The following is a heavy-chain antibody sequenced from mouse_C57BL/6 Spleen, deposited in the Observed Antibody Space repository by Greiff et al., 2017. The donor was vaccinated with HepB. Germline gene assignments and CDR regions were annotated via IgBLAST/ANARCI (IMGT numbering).Heavy chain of an antibody. Sequence: QVQLQQSGAELVKPGASVKISCKASGYAFSSYWMNWVKQRPGKGLEWIGQIYPGDGDTNYNGKFKGKATLTADKSSSTAYMQLSSRTSEDSAVYFCARWAITTVVAPPFDYWGQGTTLTVSS. CDR3: ARWAITTVVAPPFDY. CDR1: GYAFSSYW. CDR2: IYPGDGDT. J-gene: IGHJ2*01. V-gene: IGHV1-80*01. D-gene: IGHD1-1*01.